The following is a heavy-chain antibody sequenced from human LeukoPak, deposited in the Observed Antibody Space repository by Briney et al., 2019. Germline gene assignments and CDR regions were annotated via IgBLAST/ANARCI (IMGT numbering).Heavy chain of an antibody. Sequence: GGSLRLSCAASGFTFSDYYMSWIRQAPGKGLEWLSYISSSGSNIYYADSVKGRFTISRDNAKNSLYLQMNSLRAEDTAVYYCARGRSGYVLSWVGDARGDDAFDIWGQGTMVTVSS. J-gene: IGHJ3*02. CDR2: ISSSGSNI. V-gene: IGHV3-11*01. D-gene: IGHD5-12*01. CDR3: ARGRSGYVLSWVGDARGDDAFDI. CDR1: GFTFSDYY.